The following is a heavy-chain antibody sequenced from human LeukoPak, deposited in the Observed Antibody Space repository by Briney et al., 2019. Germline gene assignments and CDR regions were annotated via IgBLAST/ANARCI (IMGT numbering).Heavy chain of an antibody. D-gene: IGHD3-3*01. CDR3: AREGPYYDFWSGHHMDV. V-gene: IGHV3-53*01. Sequence: QPGGSLRLSCTASGFTFSHYWMSWVRQAPGKGLEWVSVIYSGGSTYYADSVKGRFTISRDNSKNTLYLQMNSLRAEDTAVYYCAREGPYYDFWSGHHMDVWGKGTTVTVSS. CDR2: IYSGGST. CDR1: GFTFSHYW. J-gene: IGHJ6*03.